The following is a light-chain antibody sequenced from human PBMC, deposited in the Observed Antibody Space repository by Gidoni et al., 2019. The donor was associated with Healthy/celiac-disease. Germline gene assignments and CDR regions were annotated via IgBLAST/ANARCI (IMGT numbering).Light chain of an antibody. Sequence: IVLTQSPGTLSLSPGESASQSVSSSYLAWYQQTPGQAPRLLIYGASSRATGIPDRFSGSGSGTDFTLTISRLEPEDFAVYYCQQYGSSPWTFGQGTKVEIK. CDR2: GAS. CDR1: QSVSSSY. J-gene: IGKJ1*01. CDR3: QQYGSSPWT. V-gene: IGKV3-20*01.